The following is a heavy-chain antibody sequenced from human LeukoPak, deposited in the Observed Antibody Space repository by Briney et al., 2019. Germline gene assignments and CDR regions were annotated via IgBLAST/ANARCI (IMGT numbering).Heavy chain of an antibody. Sequence: GGSLRLSCAASGFTVSSNYMSLVRQALGKGLEWVSVIYSGGSTYYADSVKGRFTISRDNSKNTLYLQMNSLRAEDTAVYYCARDHYDSSGYQDYWGQGTLVTVSS. CDR3: ARDHYDSSGYQDY. J-gene: IGHJ4*02. CDR2: IYSGGST. V-gene: IGHV3-66*01. CDR1: GFTVSSNY. D-gene: IGHD3-22*01.